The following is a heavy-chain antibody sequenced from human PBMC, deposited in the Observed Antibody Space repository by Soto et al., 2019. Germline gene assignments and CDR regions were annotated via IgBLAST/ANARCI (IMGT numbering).Heavy chain of an antibody. V-gene: IGHV3-30-3*01. J-gene: IGHJ6*02. Sequence: GGSLRLACAASGFTFRNYAMHWVRQAPGKGLEWVATISYDGDNKYYTDSVKGPFTISRDNSKNTLYLQMNSLRPEDTAVYYCARPWGQLSTYYYGMDTWGQGTTVTVSS. D-gene: IGHD3-16*01. CDR3: ARPWGQLSTYYYGMDT. CDR2: ISYDGDNK. CDR1: GFTFRNYA.